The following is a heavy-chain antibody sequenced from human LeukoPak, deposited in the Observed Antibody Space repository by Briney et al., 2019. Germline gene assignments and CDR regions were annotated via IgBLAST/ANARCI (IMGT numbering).Heavy chain of an antibody. J-gene: IGHJ4*02. D-gene: IGHD3-10*01. V-gene: IGHV3-11*04. CDR1: GFTFSDYY. Sequence: GGSLRLSCAASGFTFSDYYMSWIRQAPGKGLEWVSYISSSANTTHYTDSVKGRFTISRDNAKNALSLQMHSLRAEDTAVYYCVREGASGFDYWGRGTLVTVSS. CDR2: ISSSANTT. CDR3: VREGASGFDY.